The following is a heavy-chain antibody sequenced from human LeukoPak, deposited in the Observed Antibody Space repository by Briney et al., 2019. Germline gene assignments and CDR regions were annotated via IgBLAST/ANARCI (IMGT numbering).Heavy chain of an antibody. V-gene: IGHV4-59*01. J-gene: IGHJ4*02. D-gene: IGHD5-18*01. CDR3: AGISAVDYFFDF. Sequence: SETLSLTSLVSGDSIINYFWSWIRQPPGKGREWIGYIYFNGSIYHTGTTAYNPSLRCRVTISLDSSKKHFSLHLPSVTAADTAIYYCAGISAVDYFFDFWGLGTLVTVSS. CDR1: GDSIINYF. CDR2: IYFNGSIYHTGTT.